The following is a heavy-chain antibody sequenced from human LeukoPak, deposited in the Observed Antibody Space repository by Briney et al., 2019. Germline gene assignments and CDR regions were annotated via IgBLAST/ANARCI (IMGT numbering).Heavy chain of an antibody. CDR1: GGSISSGSYY. J-gene: IGHJ3*02. D-gene: IGHD3-10*01. V-gene: IGHV4-61*10. CDR2: IYSSGST. Sequence: SETLSLTCTVSGGSISSGSYYWSWIRQPAGKGLEWIGRIYSSGSTNYNPSLKSRVTISVDTSKNQFSLKLSSVTAADTAVYYCARDGSSGLYDAFDIWGQGTMVTVSS. CDR3: ARDGSSGLYDAFDI.